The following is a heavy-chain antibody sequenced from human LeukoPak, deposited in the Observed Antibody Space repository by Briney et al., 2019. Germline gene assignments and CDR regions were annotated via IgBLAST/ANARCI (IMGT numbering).Heavy chain of an antibody. J-gene: IGHJ5*02. CDR2: MNPNSGNT. V-gene: IGHV1-8*01. CDR3: ARMYYYGSKSDVNWFDP. Sequence: ASVKVSCKASGYTFTSYDINWVRQATGQGLEWMGWMNPNSGNTGYVQKFQGRVTMTRNTSTSTAYMELSSLRSEDTAVYYCARMYYYGSKSDVNWFDPWGQGTLVTVSS. CDR1: GYTFTSYD. D-gene: IGHD3-10*01.